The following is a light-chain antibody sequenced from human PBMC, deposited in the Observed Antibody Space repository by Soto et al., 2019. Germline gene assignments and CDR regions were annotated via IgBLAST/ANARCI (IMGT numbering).Light chain of an antibody. CDR3: QQYYSTPDT. J-gene: IGKJ2*01. CDR1: QSVLYSSNNKNY. CDR2: WAS. V-gene: IGKV4-1*01. Sequence: DIVMTQSPDSLAVSLGERATINCKSSQSVLYSSNNKNYLAWYQQKPGQPPKLIIHWASTRESGVPDRFSGSGSVTDFTLTINSLQAEDVAVYYCQQYYSTPDTFGQGTKLEIK.